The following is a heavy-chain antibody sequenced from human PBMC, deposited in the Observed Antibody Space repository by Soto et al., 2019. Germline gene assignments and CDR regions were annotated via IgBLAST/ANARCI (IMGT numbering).Heavy chain of an antibody. CDR1: GYNFISHS. J-gene: IGHJ6*02. V-gene: IGHV1-18*01. Sequence: ASVKVSCKSSGYNFISHSITWVRQAPGQGLEWMGRISAYNGNTNYAQKLQGRVTMTTDTSTNTAYMELRSLKSDDTAVYYCARGAFCGGAPGCRDMDVWGQGTTVTVSS. CDR3: ARGAFCGGAPGCRDMDV. CDR2: ISAYNGNT. D-gene: IGHD2-21*01.